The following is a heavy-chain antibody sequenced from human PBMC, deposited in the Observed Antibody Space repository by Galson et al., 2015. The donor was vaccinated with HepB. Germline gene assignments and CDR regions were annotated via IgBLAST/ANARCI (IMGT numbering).Heavy chain of an antibody. CDR2: IYSGGYR. J-gene: IGHJ4*02. D-gene: IGHD2-2*01. CDR1: GLSVSTNY. V-gene: IGHV3-53*01. Sequence: SLRLSCAASGLSVSTNYMTWVRQAPGKGLEWVAIIYSGGYRSYADSVKGRFTISRDNSKNTVFLQMNSLRAEDTAVYYCARATSGGYCSRTDCYYFDNWGQGTLVTVSS. CDR3: ARATSGGYCSRTDCYYFDN.